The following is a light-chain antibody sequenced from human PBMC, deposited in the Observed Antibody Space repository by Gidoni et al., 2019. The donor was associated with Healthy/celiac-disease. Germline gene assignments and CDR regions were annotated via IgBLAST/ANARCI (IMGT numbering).Light chain of an antibody. CDR1: QSLVYSDGNTY. J-gene: IGKJ4*01. Sequence: DVVMTQSPLSLPVTLGQPASISCRSSQSLVYSDGNTYLNWFHQRPGQSPRRLIYKVSNRDSGVPDRVSGSGSGTDFTLKSSRVEAEDVGVYYCRQGTLPRAFGGGTKVEIK. V-gene: IGKV2-30*01. CDR3: RQGTLPRA. CDR2: KVS.